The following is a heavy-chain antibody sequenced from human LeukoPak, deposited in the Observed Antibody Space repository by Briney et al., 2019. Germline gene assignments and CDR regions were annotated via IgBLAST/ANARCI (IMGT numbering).Heavy chain of an antibody. J-gene: IGHJ4*02. V-gene: IGHV1-18*01. D-gene: IGHD3-22*01. CDR3: ARSENRYYYDSSGYKGLDY. CDR1: GYTFTSYG. Sequence: ASVKVSCKASGYTFTSYGIIWVRQAPGQGLEWMGWISAYNGNTDYAQKLQGRVTMTTDTSTSTAYMELRSLRSDDTAVYYCARSENRYYYDSSGYKGLDYWGQGTLVTVSS. CDR2: ISAYNGNT.